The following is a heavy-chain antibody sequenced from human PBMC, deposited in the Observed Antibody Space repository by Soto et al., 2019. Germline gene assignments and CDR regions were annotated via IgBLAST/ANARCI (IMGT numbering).Heavy chain of an antibody. CDR2: IIPILGIA. CDR1: GGTFSSYT. CDR3: AGGMGYYYYGMDV. V-gene: IGHV1-69*02. J-gene: IGHJ6*02. Sequence: QVQLVQSGAEVKKPGSSVKVSCKASGGTFSSYTISWVRQAPGQGLAWMGRIIPILGIANYAQKFQGRVTITADKSTSTAYMELSSLRSEDTAVYYCAGGMGYYYYGMDVWGQGTTVTVSS. D-gene: IGHD2-8*01.